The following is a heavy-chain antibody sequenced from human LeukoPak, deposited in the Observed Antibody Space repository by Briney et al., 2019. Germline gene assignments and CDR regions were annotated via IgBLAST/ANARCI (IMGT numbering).Heavy chain of an antibody. J-gene: IGHJ4*02. V-gene: IGHV3-23*01. CDR1: GFTFSSSI. Sequence: GGSLRLSCAASGFTFSSSIMTWARQAPGKGLEWVSSIRGSGDITYYADSVKGRFTISRDNSKNTLYLQMSSLKAEDTAVYYCAKWDYWGQGTLVTVSS. CDR2: IRGSGDIT. CDR3: AKWDY.